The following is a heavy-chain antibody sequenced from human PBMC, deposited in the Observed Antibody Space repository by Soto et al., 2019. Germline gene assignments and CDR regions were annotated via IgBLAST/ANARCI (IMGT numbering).Heavy chain of an antibody. V-gene: IGHV4-39*01. CDR3: ASSYGDYVSY. J-gene: IGHJ4*02. CDR2: IDYSGST. CDR1: GGSISSSSYY. D-gene: IGHD4-17*01. Sequence: QLQLQESGPGLVKPSETLSLTCTVSGGSISSSSYYWGWIRQPPGKGLEWIGSIDYSGSTYYNPSLKSRVTISVDTSENQFSLKLSSVTAADTAVYYCASSYGDYVSYWGQGTLVTVSS.